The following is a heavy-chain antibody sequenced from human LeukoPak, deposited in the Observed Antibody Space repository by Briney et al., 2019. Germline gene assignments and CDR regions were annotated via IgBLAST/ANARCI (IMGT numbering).Heavy chain of an antibody. Sequence: ASVKVSCKASGYTFTSCYMHWVRQAPGQGLEWMGIINPSGGSTSYAQKFQGRVTMTRDTSTSTVYMELSSLRSEDTAVYYCARVVGDGYNSDAFDIWGQGTMVTVSS. D-gene: IGHD5-24*01. CDR3: ARVVGDGYNSDAFDI. V-gene: IGHV1-46*01. CDR2: INPSGGST. J-gene: IGHJ3*02. CDR1: GYTFTSCY.